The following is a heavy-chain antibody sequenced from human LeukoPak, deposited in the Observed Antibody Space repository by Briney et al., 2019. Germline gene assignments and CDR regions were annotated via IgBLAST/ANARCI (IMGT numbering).Heavy chain of an antibody. CDR2: ISWNSGSI. D-gene: IGHD6-19*01. CDR1: GFTFDDYA. Sequence: QSGGSLRLSCAASGFTFDDYAMHWVRQAPGKGLEWVSGISWNSGSIGYADSVKGRFTISRDNAKNSLYLQMNSLRAEDTALYYCAKSARGEWLVNDRFDPWGQGTLVTVSS. CDR3: AKSARGEWLVNDRFDP. J-gene: IGHJ5*02. V-gene: IGHV3-9*01.